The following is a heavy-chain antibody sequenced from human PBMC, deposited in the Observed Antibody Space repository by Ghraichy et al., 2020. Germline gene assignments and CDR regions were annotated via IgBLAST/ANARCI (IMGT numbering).Heavy chain of an antibody. CDR1: GFTFDDYA. CDR2: ISWNSGSI. J-gene: IGHJ4*02. Sequence: GGSLRLSCAASGFTFDDYAMHWVRQAPGKGLEWVSGISWNSGSIGYADSVKGRFTISRDNAKNSLYLQMNSLRAEDTALYYCAKVAAADNSFDYWGQGTLVTVSS. D-gene: IGHD6-13*01. V-gene: IGHV3-9*01. CDR3: AKVAAADNSFDY.